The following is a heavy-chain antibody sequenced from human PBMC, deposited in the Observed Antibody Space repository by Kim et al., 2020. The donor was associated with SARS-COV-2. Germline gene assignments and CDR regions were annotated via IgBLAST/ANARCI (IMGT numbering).Heavy chain of an antibody. J-gene: IGHJ6*02. CDR3: ARVRSNWNYFYYYSGMDV. D-gene: IGHD1-7*01. Sequence: KSRVTISVDTSKNQFSLKLSYVTAADTVVYYCARVRSNWNYFYYYSGMDVWGQGTTVTVSS. V-gene: IGHV4-34*01.